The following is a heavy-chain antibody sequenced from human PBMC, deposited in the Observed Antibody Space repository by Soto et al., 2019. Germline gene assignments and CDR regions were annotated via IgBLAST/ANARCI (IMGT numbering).Heavy chain of an antibody. V-gene: IGHV3-74*01. D-gene: IGHD6-19*01. Sequence: EVQLVESGGGLVQPGGSLRLSCAASGFTFSSYWMHWVRQAPGKGLVWVSRINSDGSSTNYADSVKGRFTISRDNAKNTLYLQMNSLRVEDTAVCYCAIAVAGTVFDYWGQGTLVTVSS. CDR1: GFTFSSYW. J-gene: IGHJ4*02. CDR3: AIAVAGTVFDY. CDR2: INSDGSST.